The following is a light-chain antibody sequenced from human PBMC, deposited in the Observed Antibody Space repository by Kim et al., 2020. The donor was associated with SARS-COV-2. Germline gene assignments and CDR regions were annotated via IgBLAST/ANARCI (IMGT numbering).Light chain of an antibody. Sequence: PGQTASITCSGDKLGDKYTCWYQQKPGQSPVLVIYQDRKRPSGIPERFSGSNSGNTATLTISGTQAMDEADYYCQAWDSSTAHYVFGTGTKVTVL. CDR1: KLGDKY. CDR3: QAWDSSTAHYV. CDR2: QDR. J-gene: IGLJ1*01. V-gene: IGLV3-1*01.